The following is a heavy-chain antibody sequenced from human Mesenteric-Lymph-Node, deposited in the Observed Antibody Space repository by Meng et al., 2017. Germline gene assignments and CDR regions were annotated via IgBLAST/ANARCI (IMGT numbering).Heavy chain of an antibody. D-gene: IGHD3-10*01. V-gene: IGHV4-38-2*02. Sequence: GSLRLSCTVSGYSISSGYYWGWIRQPPGKGLEWIGSIYHSGSTYYNPSLKSRVTISVDTSKNQFSLKLSSVTAADTAVYYCARKLWFGELSAWGQGTLVTVSS. CDR2: IYHSGST. J-gene: IGHJ5*02. CDR1: GYSISSGYY. CDR3: ARKLWFGELSA.